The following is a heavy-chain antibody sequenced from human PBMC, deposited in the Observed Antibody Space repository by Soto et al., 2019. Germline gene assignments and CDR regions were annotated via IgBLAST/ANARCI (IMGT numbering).Heavy chain of an antibody. J-gene: IGHJ4*02. CDR3: ARRGSGSYYAY. V-gene: IGHV3-23*01. CDR2: ISCSGGST. D-gene: IGHD1-26*01. CDR1: GFTFSSYA. Sequence: EVQLLESGGGLVQPGGSLRLSCAASGFTFSSYAMRWVRQAPGKGLEWVSAISCSGGSTYYADSVKGRFTISRDNSKNPLYRQMNTVRAADSAVYYCARRGSGSYYAYWGQGTLVTVSS.